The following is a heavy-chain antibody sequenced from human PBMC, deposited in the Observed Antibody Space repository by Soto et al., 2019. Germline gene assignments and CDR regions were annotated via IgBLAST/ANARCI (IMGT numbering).Heavy chain of an antibody. CDR1: GFTFSSYA. CDR3: ARDSGEYASTLDGGMDV. Sequence: QVQLVESGGGVVQPGRSLRLSCAASGFTFSSYAMHWVRQAPGKGLEWVAVISYDGSNKYYADSVKGRFTISRDNSKNTLYLQMNSLRAEDTAVYYCARDSGEYASTLDGGMDVWGQGTTVTVSS. V-gene: IGHV3-30-3*01. J-gene: IGHJ6*02. D-gene: IGHD3-22*01. CDR2: ISYDGSNK.